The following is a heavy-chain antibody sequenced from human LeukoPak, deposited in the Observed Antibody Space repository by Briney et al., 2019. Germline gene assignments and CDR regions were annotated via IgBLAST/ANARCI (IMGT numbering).Heavy chain of an antibody. CDR2: ISYDGSTK. J-gene: IGHJ4*02. Sequence: GRSLRLSCAASGFTFSNYGMHWVRQAPGKGLEWVAVISYDGSTKDYADSVKGRFTISRDNSKNTVYLQMNSLRPEDTAVYYCAKPIGYCGGGSCYSFDCWGQGTLVTVSS. CDR3: AKPIGYCGGGSCYSFDC. D-gene: IGHD2-15*01. V-gene: IGHV3-30*18. CDR1: GFTFSNYG.